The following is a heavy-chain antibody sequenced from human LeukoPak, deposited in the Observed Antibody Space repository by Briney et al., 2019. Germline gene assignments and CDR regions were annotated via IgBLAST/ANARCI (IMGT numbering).Heavy chain of an antibody. CDR1: GGSFSGYY. D-gene: IGHD2-21*02. Sequence: SETLSLTCAVYGGSFSGYYWSWIRQPPGKGLEWIGEINHSGSTNYNPSLKSRVTISVDTSKNQFSLKLSSVTAADTAVYYCAVTDYCGGDCYSDYWGQGTLVTVSS. J-gene: IGHJ4*02. CDR2: INHSGST. CDR3: AVTDYCGGDCYSDY. V-gene: IGHV4-34*01.